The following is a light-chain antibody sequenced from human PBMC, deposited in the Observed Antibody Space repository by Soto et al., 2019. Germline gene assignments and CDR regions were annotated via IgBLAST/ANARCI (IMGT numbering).Light chain of an antibody. J-gene: IGLJ3*02. Sequence: QSALTQPASVSGSPGQSITISCTGTSSDVGGYNYVSWYQQHPGKAPKLMIYDVTNRPSGVSNRFSGSKSGNTAFLTISGLQAEDEADYYCSSYTSSSTPCVFGGGTQLTVL. CDR2: DVT. CDR1: SSDVGGYNY. V-gene: IGLV2-14*01. CDR3: SSYTSSSTPCV.